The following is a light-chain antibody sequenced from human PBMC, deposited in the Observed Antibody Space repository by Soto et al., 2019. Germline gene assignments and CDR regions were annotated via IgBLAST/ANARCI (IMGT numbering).Light chain of an antibody. CDR2: DVS. V-gene: IGLV2-14*01. CDR1: SSDVGGYNY. Sequence: QSVLTQPASVSGSPGQSITISCTGTSSDVGGYNYVAWYQQHPDKAPKLLIYDVSNRPSGVSIRFSGSKSGNTASLTISGLLPEDEADYYCTSYTNIYTYVFGTWTKLTVL. CDR3: TSYTNIYTYV. J-gene: IGLJ1*01.